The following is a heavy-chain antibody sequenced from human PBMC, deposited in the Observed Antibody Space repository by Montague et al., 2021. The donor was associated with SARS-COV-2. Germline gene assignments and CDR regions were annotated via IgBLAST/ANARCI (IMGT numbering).Heavy chain of an antibody. V-gene: IGHV4-39*07. CDR3: ARRRERWSDAFDI. Sequence: SDTLSLACTVSGGSIRTSSYYWGWIRQPPGKGLDWIGSIYYSGSTYYNPSLKSRVTISVDTSKNQFSLKLSSVTAADTAVYYCARRRERWSDAFDIWGQGTMVTVSS. CDR2: IYYSGST. J-gene: IGHJ3*02. D-gene: IGHD2-15*01. CDR1: GGSIRTSSYY.